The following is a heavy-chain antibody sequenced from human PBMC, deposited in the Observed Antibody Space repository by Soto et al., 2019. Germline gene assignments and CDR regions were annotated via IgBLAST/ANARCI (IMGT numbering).Heavy chain of an antibody. J-gene: IGHJ1*01. CDR2: ISYDGSNK. CDR1: GFTFSSYA. CDR3: AIDRDYYDSSCLEH. D-gene: IGHD3-22*01. V-gene: IGHV3-30-3*01. Sequence: QVQLVESGGGVVQPGRSLRLSCAASGFTFSSYAMHWVRQAPGKGLEWVAVISYDGSNKYYADSVKGRFTISRDNSKNTLYLHINSLSAEDTAVDYCAIDRDYYDSSCLEHWGQGTLVTVSS.